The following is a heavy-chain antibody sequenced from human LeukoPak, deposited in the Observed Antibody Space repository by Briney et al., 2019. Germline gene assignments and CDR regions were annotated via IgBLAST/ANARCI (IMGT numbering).Heavy chain of an antibody. CDR3: ARDSRYYTYYDSSGRISAGYYFDY. Sequence: GGSLRLSCAASGFTFSSYWMHWVRQAPGKGLVWVSRINSDGSSTSYADSGKGRFTIARDNAKNTLYLQMNSLRAENTAVYSCARDSRYYTYYDSSGRISAGYYFDYWGQGTLVTVSS. CDR2: INSDGSST. V-gene: IGHV3-74*01. J-gene: IGHJ4*02. CDR1: GFTFSSYW. D-gene: IGHD3-22*01.